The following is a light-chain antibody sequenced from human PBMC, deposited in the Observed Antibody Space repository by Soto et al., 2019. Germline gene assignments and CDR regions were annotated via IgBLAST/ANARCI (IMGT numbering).Light chain of an antibody. Sequence: DIPMTQSPSSLSASVGDRVTITCRASQSISSYLNWYQQKPGKAPKLLIYAAFSLQSGIPSRFSGSGSGTDFPLTISSLQPEDFATYYCQQSYSTPLTFGGGTKVEIK. CDR2: AAF. J-gene: IGKJ4*01. CDR1: QSISSY. V-gene: IGKV1-39*01. CDR3: QQSYSTPLT.